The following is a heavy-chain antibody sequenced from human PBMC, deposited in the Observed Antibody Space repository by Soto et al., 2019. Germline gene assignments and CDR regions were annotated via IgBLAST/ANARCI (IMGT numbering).Heavy chain of an antibody. V-gene: IGHV1-69*01. CDR3: ARGQYVAAAGNYYYYGMDV. D-gene: IGHD6-13*01. Sequence: QVQLVQSGAEVKKPGSSVKVSCKASGGTFSSYAISWVRQAPVQGLEWMGGIIPIFVTANYAQKFQGRVTITADESTSTAYMELSSLRSEDTAVYYCARGQYVAAAGNYYYYGMDVWGQGTTVTVSS. CDR1: GGTFSSYA. CDR2: IIPIFVTA. J-gene: IGHJ6*02.